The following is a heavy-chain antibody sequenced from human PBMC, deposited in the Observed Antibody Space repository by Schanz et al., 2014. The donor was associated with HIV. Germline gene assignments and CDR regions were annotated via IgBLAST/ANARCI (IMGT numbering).Heavy chain of an antibody. V-gene: IGHV3-11*04. CDR1: GFIFSDFY. Sequence: VQLLESGGGLLQPGGSRRLSCVASGFIFSDFYMTWIRQAPGKGLEWISYISDSGSRRFYADSVQGRFTISRDNTKNSLYLEMNSLRVEYTAVYYCATSPTMRGGGNCYSGLEVWGRG. CDR3: ATSPTMRGGGNCYSGLEV. D-gene: IGHD3-22*01. CDR2: ISDSGSRR. J-gene: IGHJ6*02.